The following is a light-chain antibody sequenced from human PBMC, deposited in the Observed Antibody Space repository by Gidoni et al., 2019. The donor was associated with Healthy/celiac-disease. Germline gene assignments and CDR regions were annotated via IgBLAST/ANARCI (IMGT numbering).Light chain of an antibody. Sequence: QSALTQPASVSGSPAQSITISCTGTSSDVGGYNYVSWYQQHPGKAPKLMIYEVNNRPSGVSNRFSGSKSGNTASLTISGLQAEDEADYYCSSYTSSSTLVFGGGTKLTVL. V-gene: IGLV2-14*01. J-gene: IGLJ2*01. CDR3: SSYTSSSTLV. CDR2: EVN. CDR1: SSDVGGYNY.